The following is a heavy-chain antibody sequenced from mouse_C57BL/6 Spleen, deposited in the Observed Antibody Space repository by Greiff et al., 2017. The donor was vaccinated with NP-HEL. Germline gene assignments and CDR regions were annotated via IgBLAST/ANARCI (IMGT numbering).Heavy chain of an antibody. V-gene: IGHV14-1*01. Sequence: DVQLQQSGAELVRPGASVKLSCTASGFNIKDYYMHWVKQRPEQGLEWIGRIDPEDGDTEYAPKFQGKATMTADTSSNTAYLQLSSLTSEDTAVYYCTTGGSRGYFDVWGTGTTVTVSS. D-gene: IGHD1-1*02. J-gene: IGHJ1*03. CDR1: GFNIKDYY. CDR2: IDPEDGDT. CDR3: TTGGSRGYFDV.